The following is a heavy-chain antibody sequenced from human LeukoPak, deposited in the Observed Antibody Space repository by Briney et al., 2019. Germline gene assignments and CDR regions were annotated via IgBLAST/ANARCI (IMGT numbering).Heavy chain of an antibody. CDR1: GFTFSIYE. D-gene: IGHD6-13*01. CDR3: AKDSDELIAAAYNWFDA. V-gene: IGHV3-48*03. Sequence: GGSLRLSCAASGFTFSIYEMNWVRQAPGKGLEWVSYISSSGSTIYSADSVNGLFTISRDNSYNTLYLQMNSLRAEDTAVYYCAKDSDELIAAAYNWFDAWGQGTLVTVSS. CDR2: ISSSGSTI. J-gene: IGHJ5*02.